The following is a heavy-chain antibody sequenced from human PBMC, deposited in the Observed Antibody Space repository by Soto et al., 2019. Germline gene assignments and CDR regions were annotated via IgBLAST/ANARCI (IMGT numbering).Heavy chain of an antibody. CDR1: GFTFTTYF. J-gene: IGHJ4*02. CDR2: ISPSGDAT. Sequence: QVQLVQSGAEVKKPGASVKVSCKASGFTFTTYFLHWLRQAPGQGLEGMGIISPSGDATSYAEKFRGRVTVTKDTSTTTVYMELSSLTSEDTAVYYCARDWRYSSGFDYWGQGTLVTVSS. V-gene: IGHV1-46*01. D-gene: IGHD6-19*01. CDR3: ARDWRYSSGFDY.